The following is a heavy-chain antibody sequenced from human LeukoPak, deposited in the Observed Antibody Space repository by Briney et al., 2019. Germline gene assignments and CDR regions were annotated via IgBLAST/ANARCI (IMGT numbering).Heavy chain of an antibody. CDR1: GFTFSDYY. V-gene: IGHV3-11*04. CDR3: ARAFQGAGFDY. J-gene: IGHJ4*02. CDR2: ISSSGTWI. Sequence: GGSLRLSCAASGFTFSDYYMSWIRQAPGRGLEWISYISSSGTWIRYADSVKGRFTISRDSAKNSLYLQMNSLRAEDTAVYYCARAFQGAGFDYWGQGTLVTVSS. D-gene: IGHD1-26*01.